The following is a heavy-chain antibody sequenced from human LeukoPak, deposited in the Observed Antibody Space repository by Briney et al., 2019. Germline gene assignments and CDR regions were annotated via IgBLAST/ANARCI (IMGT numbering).Heavy chain of an antibody. V-gene: IGHV3-53*04. CDR1: GFTVSSNY. Sequence: GGSLRLSCAASGFTVSSNYMSWVRQAPGKGLEWVSVIYGGSTTYYTDSVKGRFAISRHNSKNTLYLQMNSLRAEDTAVYYCAGGDSYDSSGSFDYWGQGTLVTVSS. CDR3: AGGDSYDSSGSFDY. D-gene: IGHD3-22*01. CDR2: IYGGSTT. J-gene: IGHJ4*02.